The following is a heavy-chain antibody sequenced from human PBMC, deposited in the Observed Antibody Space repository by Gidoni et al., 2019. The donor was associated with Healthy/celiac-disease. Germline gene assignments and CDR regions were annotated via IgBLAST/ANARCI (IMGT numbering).Heavy chain of an antibody. D-gene: IGHD3-9*01. Sequence: QVQLVESGGGVVQPGRSLRLSCAASGFPFSSYAMPWVRQAPGKGLEWVAVISYDGSNKYYADSVKGRFTISRDNSKNTLYLQMNSLRAEDTAVYYCARGPGDYDILTGYYKRRGFDYWGQGTLVTVSS. CDR3: ARGPGDYDILTGYYKRRGFDY. CDR2: ISYDGSNK. J-gene: IGHJ4*02. V-gene: IGHV3-30*04. CDR1: GFPFSSYA.